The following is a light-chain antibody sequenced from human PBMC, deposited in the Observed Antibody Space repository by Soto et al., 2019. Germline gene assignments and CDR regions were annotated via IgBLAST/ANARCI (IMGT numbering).Light chain of an antibody. CDR2: DTS. Sequence: IVLTQSPGTLSLSPGERATLSCRASQSVGRRYLAWYLQKPGQAPMLLIYDTSERASDIPDRFSGSGSGTDFTLTISRLVPEDFAVYYCQYQGTFGGGTKVEIK. CDR1: QSVGRRY. J-gene: IGKJ4*01. V-gene: IGKV3-20*01. CDR3: QYQGT.